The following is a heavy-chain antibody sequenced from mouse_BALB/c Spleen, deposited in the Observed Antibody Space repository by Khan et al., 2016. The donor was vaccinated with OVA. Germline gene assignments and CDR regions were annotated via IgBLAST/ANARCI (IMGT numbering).Heavy chain of an antibody. CDR3: TRDGNYAHWYFDV. V-gene: IGHV5-6-4*01. Sequence: EVQLQESGGGLVKPGGSLKLSCAASGFTFSSYTLSWVRQTPEKRLEWVATISSGATYTYYPDSVKGRFTISRDNAKNTLYLQMRSLKSEDPAMYYCTRDGNYAHWYFDVWGAGTTVTVSA. D-gene: IGHD2-1*01. CDR1: GFTFSSYT. CDR2: ISSGATYT. J-gene: IGHJ1*01.